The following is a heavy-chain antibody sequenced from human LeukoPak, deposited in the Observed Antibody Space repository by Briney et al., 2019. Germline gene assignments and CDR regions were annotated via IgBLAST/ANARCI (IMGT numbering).Heavy chain of an antibody. V-gene: IGHV1-69*06. CDR3: ARDFVMLRYSRAFDP. CDR2: IIPIFGTA. Sequence: SVKVSCKASGGTFSSYAISWVRQAPGQGLEWMGGIIPIFGTANYAQKFQGRVTITADKSTSTAYMELSSLRSEDTAVYYCARDFVMLRYSRAFDPWGQGTLVTVSS. J-gene: IGHJ5*02. D-gene: IGHD3-9*01. CDR1: GGTFSSYA.